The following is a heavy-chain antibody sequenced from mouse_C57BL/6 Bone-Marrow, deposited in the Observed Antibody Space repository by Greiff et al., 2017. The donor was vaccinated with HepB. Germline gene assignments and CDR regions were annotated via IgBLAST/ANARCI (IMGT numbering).Heavy chain of an antibody. Sequence: DVMLVESGGGLVKPGGSLKLSCAASGFTFSDYGMHWVRQAPEKGLEWVAYISSGSSTIYYADTVKGRFTISRDNAKNTLFLQMTSLRSEDTAMYYCASPYYAMDYWGQGTSVTVSS. J-gene: IGHJ4*01. V-gene: IGHV5-17*01. CDR2: ISSGSSTI. CDR3: ASPYYAMDY. CDR1: GFTFSDYG.